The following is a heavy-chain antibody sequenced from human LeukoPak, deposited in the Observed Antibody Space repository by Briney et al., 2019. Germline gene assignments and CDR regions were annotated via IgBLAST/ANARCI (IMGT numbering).Heavy chain of an antibody. Sequence: GGSLRLSCEASGFTFSSYAMSWVGQAPGKGLKWVSAISGSGGSTYYADSVKGRFTISRDNSKNTLYLQMNSLRAEDTAVYYRAKAGRPMIVDVAEFDYWGQGTLVTVSS. CDR3: AKAGRPMIVDVAEFDY. CDR2: ISGSGGST. CDR1: GFTFSSYA. D-gene: IGHD3-22*01. J-gene: IGHJ4*02. V-gene: IGHV3-23*01.